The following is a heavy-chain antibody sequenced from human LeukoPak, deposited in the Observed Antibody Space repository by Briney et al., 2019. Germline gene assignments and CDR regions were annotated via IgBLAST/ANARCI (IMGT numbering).Heavy chain of an antibody. CDR3: AKDLYQLYYYYYGMDV. CDR2: ISFDGSNK. J-gene: IGHJ6*02. CDR1: GFTFSSFG. D-gene: IGHD6-6*01. Sequence: GGSLRLSCAASGFTFSSFGMHWVRQAPGKGLEWVALISFDGSNKYYADSVKGRFTIPRDNSKNTLYLQMNSLRAEDTAVYYCAKDLYQLYYYYYGMDVWGQGTTVTVSS. V-gene: IGHV3-30*18.